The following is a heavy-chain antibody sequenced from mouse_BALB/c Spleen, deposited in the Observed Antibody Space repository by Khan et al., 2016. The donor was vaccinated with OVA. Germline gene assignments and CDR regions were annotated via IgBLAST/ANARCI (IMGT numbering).Heavy chain of an antibody. CDR2: INTNTGEP. CDR3: ARSRWLLPAMDY. J-gene: IGHJ4*01. D-gene: IGHD2-3*01. Sequence: QIQLVQSGPDLKKPGETVKISCKASGYTFTNYGMNWVRQSPGKGLKWMGWINTNTGEPTYAEEFKGRFAFSLETSDSTAYLQINNRKNEDTATYFCARSRWLLPAMDYWGQGTSVTVSS. CDR1: GYTFTNYG. V-gene: IGHV9-3*02.